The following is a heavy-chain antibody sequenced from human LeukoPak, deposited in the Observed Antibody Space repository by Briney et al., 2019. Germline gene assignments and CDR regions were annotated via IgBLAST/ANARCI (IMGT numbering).Heavy chain of an antibody. V-gene: IGHV1-46*01. D-gene: IGHD5-18*01. Sequence: GASVKVSCKASGYTFTDYYMHWVRQAPGQGLEWMGIIDPSGGSTSYAQKFQGRVTMTRDTSTSTVYMELSSLRSEDTAVYYCARGAIRGYSYDLFDYWGQGTLVTVSS. CDR1: GYTFTDYY. CDR3: ARGAIRGYSYDLFDY. CDR2: IDPSGGST. J-gene: IGHJ4*02.